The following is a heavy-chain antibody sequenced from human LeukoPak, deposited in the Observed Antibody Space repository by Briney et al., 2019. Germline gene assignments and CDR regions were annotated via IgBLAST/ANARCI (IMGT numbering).Heavy chain of an antibody. CDR1: GYTFTDYY. J-gene: IGHJ4*02. CDR3: ATLLGTAMVDY. CDR2: VDPENGET. Sequence: ASVRISCKVSGYTFTDYYMHWVQQAPGKGLEWMGLVDPENGETIYAEKFQGRVTITADTSTDTAYMELSSLRSEDTAVYYCATLLGTAMVDYWGQGTLVTVSS. V-gene: IGHV1-69-2*01. D-gene: IGHD5-18*01.